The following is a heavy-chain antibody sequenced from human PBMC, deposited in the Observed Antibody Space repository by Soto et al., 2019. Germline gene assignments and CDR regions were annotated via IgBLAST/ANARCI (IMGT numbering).Heavy chain of an antibody. D-gene: IGHD5-18*01. V-gene: IGHV3-30*18. CDR1: GFTFSSYG. Sequence: QVQLVESGGGVVQPGRSLRLSCAASGFTFSSYGMHWVRQAPGKGLEWVAVISYDGSNKYYADSVKGRFTISRDNSKNTLYLQMNSLRAEDTAVYYCAKARYSYGHYYGMDVWGQGTTVTVSS. CDR2: ISYDGSNK. CDR3: AKARYSYGHYYGMDV. J-gene: IGHJ6*02.